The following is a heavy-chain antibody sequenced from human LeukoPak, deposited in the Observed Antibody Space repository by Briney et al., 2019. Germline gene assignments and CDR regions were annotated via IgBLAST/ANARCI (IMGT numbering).Heavy chain of an antibody. CDR1: GFTFSSYA. D-gene: IGHD3-22*01. CDR2: ISGSGGST. Sequence: GGSLRLSCAASGFTFSSYAMSWVRQAPGKGLEWVSAISGSGGSTYYADSVKGRFTISRDNSKNTLYLQMNSLRAEDTAVYYCANLGASGTMIVVVIKGHFDYWGQGTLVTVSS. CDR3: ANLGASGTMIVVVIKGHFDY. V-gene: IGHV3-23*01. J-gene: IGHJ4*02.